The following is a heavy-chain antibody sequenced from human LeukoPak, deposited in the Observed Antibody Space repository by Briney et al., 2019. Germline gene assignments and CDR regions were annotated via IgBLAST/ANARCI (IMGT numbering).Heavy chain of an antibody. CDR1: GFTFSSYS. J-gene: IGHJ4*02. D-gene: IGHD6-19*01. CDR2: IKQDGSEK. Sequence: GGSLRLSCAASGFTFSSYSMNWVRQAPGKGLEWVANIKQDGSEKYYVDSVKGRFTISRDNAKNSLYLQMNSLRAEDTAVFYCASQRSGWYEGSSGSYYFDYWGQGTLVTASS. V-gene: IGHV3-7*01. CDR3: ASQRSGWYEGSSGSYYFDY.